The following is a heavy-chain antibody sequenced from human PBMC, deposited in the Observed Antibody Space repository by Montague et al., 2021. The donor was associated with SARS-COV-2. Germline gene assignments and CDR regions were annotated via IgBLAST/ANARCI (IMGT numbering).Heavy chain of an antibody. CDR3: ARLRDGVVPSPILGVGPYYSYYYMDV. CDR1: GTSFSGYY. D-gene: IGHD3-10*01. V-gene: IGHV4-34*01. J-gene: IGHJ6*03. CDR2: INHGGST. Sequence: SETLSLTCAVHGTSFSGYYWNWIRQPPGKGLEWIEEINHGGSTKYSPSLKSRLTISADTPKNQFSLKLTSVAAADTAVYYCARLRDGVVPSPILGVGPYYSYYYMDVWGRGTTVTVSS.